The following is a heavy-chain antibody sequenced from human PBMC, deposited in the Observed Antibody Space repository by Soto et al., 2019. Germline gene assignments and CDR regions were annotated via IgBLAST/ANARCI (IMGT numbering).Heavy chain of an antibody. CDR1: GGTFSSYA. D-gene: IGHD2-2*01. CDR3: ARVVPGAEAWFGP. CDR2: IIPIFGTA. J-gene: IGHJ5*02. V-gene: IGHV1-69*05. Sequence: ASVKVSCKASGGTFSSYAISWVRQAPGQGLEWMGGIIPIFGTANYAQKFQGRVSMTTDTSTTTAYMELRSLRSDDTAVYYCARVVPGAEAWFGPWGQGTLVTVSS.